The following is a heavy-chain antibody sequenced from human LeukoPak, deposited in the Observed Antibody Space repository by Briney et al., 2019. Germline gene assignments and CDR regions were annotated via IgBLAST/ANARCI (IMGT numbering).Heavy chain of an antibody. CDR2: INPNSGGT. CDR3: ARERWLQLRYYLDY. CDR1: GYTFTGYY. V-gene: IGHV1-2*02. J-gene: IGHJ4*02. Sequence: GASVKVSCKASGYTFTGYYMHWVRQAPRQGLEWMGWINPNSGGTNYAQKFQGRVTMTRDTSISTAYMELSRLRSDDTAVYYCARERWLQLRYYLDYWGQGTLVTVSS. D-gene: IGHD5-24*01.